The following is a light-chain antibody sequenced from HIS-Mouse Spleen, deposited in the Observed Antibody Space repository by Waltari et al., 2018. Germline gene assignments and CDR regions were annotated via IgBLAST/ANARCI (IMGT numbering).Light chain of an antibody. CDR2: EDS. J-gene: IGLJ2*01. V-gene: IGLV3-10*01. CDR3: YSTDSSGNHRV. CDR1: ALPKKY. Sequence: SYELTQPPSVSVSPGQTARITCPGDALPKKYAYWYQQKSGPAPVLVSYEDSKRPYGIPERFAGSRSGRMCTLTISGAQVEDEADYYCYSTDSSGNHRVFGGGTKLTVL.